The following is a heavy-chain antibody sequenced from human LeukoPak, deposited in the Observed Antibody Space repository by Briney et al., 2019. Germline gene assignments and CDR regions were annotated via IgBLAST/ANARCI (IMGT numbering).Heavy chain of an antibody. CDR2: IYYSGST. D-gene: IGHD3-9*01. J-gene: IGHJ5*02. Sequence: SETLSLTCTASGGSISSYYWSWIRQPPGKGLGWIGYIYYSGSTNYNPSLKSRVTISVDTSKHQFSLKLSSVTAADTAVYYCARWGNYDILTGYPVPAWFDPWGQGTLVTVSS. CDR1: GGSISSYY. CDR3: ARWGNYDILTGYPVPAWFDP. V-gene: IGHV4-59*01.